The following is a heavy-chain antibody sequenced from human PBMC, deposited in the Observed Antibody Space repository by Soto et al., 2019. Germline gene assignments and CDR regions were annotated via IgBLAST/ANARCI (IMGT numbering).Heavy chain of an antibody. CDR3: AHRGGEEAFWSGYYTPKYYYYYMDV. V-gene: IGHV2-5*02. Sequence: QITLKESGPPLVKPTQTLTLTCTFSGFSLSTSGVGVGWIRQPPGKALEWLALIYWDDDKRYSPSLKSRLTITKDTSKNQVVLTMTNMDPVDTATYYCAHRGGEEAFWSGYYTPKYYYYYMDVWGKGTTVTVSS. CDR2: IYWDDDK. J-gene: IGHJ6*03. CDR1: GFSLSTSGVG. D-gene: IGHD3-3*01.